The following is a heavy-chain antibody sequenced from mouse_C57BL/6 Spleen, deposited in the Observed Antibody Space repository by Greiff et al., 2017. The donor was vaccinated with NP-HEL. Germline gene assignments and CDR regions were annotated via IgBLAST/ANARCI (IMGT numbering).Heavy chain of an antibody. D-gene: IGHD2-3*01. CDR3: ARGGDDDPRYWHFDV. Sequence: VQLQQSGAELVKPGASVKISCKASGYAFSSYWMNWVKQRPGKGLEWIGQIYPGDGDTNYNEKFKGKATLTADKSSSTAYMQLSSLSSEDSAVDFWARGGDDDPRYWHFDVWGTGTTVTVS. V-gene: IGHV1-80*01. J-gene: IGHJ1*03. CDR2: IYPGDGDT. CDR1: GYAFSSYW.